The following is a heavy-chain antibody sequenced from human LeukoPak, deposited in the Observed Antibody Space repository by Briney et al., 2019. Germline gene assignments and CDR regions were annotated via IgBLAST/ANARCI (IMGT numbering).Heavy chain of an antibody. Sequence: SGTLSLTCTVSGGSISSYYWSWIRQPPGKGLEWIGYIYYSGGTNYNPSLKSRVTISVDTSKNQFSLKLRSVTAADAAVYYCARAALDYGDYYFDYWGQGTLVTVSS. CDR3: ARAALDYGDYYFDY. CDR1: GGSISSYY. V-gene: IGHV4-59*01. D-gene: IGHD4-17*01. J-gene: IGHJ4*02. CDR2: IYYSGGT.